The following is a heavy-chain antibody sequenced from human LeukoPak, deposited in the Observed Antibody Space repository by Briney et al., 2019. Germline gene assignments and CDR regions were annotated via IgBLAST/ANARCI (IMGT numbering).Heavy chain of an antibody. V-gene: IGHV4-28*01. CDR2: IHHSGNRFESGST. J-gene: IGHJ1*01. CDR1: GSSIANNNY. D-gene: IGHD2-2*01. Sequence: SETLSLTCTVSGSSIANNNYWGWIRQSPGKGLEWIGSIHHSGNRFESGSTHYNPSLRGRVIMSADTSKNQFSLTLTSLTAADTAVYFCARNATSGFFKDWSQGSLVTVSS. CDR3: ARNATSGFFKD.